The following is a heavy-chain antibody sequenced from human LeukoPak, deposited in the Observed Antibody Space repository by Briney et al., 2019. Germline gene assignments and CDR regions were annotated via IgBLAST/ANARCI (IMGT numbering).Heavy chain of an antibody. CDR3: ARGGYCSSTSCYGPGSYYYGSGDFDY. D-gene: IGHD2-2*01. V-gene: IGHV3-7*01. CDR2: IKQDGSEK. CDR1: GFTFSSYW. J-gene: IGHJ4*02. Sequence: PGGALRLSCAASGFTFSSYWMSWVRQAPGKGLEGAANIKQDGSEKYYVDSVKGRFTISRDNAKNSLYLQMNSLRAEDTAVYYCARGGYCSSTSCYGPGSYYYGSGDFDYWGQGTLVTVSS.